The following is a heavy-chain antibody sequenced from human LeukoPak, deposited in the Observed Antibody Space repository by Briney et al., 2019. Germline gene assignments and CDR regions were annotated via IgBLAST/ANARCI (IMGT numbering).Heavy chain of an antibody. CDR2: INPNSGGT. Sequence: GALVKVSCKASGYTFTGYYMHWVRQAPGQGLEWMGWINPNSGGTNYAQKFQGRVTMTRDTSISTAYMELSRLRSDDTAVYYCARFYAVAGTPDYWGQGTLVTVSS. CDR3: ARFYAVAGTPDY. D-gene: IGHD6-19*01. J-gene: IGHJ4*02. CDR1: GYTFTGYY. V-gene: IGHV1-2*02.